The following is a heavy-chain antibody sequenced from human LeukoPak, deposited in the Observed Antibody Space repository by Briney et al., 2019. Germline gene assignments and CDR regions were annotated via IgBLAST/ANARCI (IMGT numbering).Heavy chain of an antibody. CDR1: GFTFSSYW. CDR2: IKQDGSEK. J-gene: IGHJ3*02. Sequence: PGGSLRLSCAASGFTFSSYWMSSVRQAPGKGLEWVANIKQDGSEKYYVDSVKGRFTISRDNAKNSLYLQMNSLRAEDTAVYYCAREFVVVIATDAFDIWGQGTMVTVSS. V-gene: IGHV3-7*01. CDR3: AREFVVVIATDAFDI. D-gene: IGHD2-21*01.